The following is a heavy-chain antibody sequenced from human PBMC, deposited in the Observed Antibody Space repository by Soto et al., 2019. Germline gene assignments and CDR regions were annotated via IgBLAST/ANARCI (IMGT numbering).Heavy chain of an antibody. Sequence: GGSLRLSCAASGFTFSNAWMNWVRQAPGKGLEWVGRIKSKTDGGTTDYAAPVKGRFTISRDDSKNTLYLQMNSLKTEDTAVYYCTTARAPYYDFWSGIMVPWGQGTLVTVSS. CDR2: IKSKTDGGTT. CDR1: GFTFSNAW. D-gene: IGHD3-3*01. V-gene: IGHV3-15*07. J-gene: IGHJ5*02. CDR3: TTARAPYYDFWSGIMVP.